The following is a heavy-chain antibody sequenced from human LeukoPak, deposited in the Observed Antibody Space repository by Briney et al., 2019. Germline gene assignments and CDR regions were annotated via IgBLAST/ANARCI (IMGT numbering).Heavy chain of an antibody. Sequence: GGSLRLSCEASGFTFSRFVMTWRRQAPGKGLEWVSAIRESGSNTYYTDSVKGRFTISRDNSKNTLYLQMNSLRAEDTAVYYCAKGGHFDYWGQGTLVTVSS. D-gene: IGHD5-12*01. V-gene: IGHV3-23*01. CDR1: GFTFSRFV. CDR3: AKGGHFDY. J-gene: IGHJ4*02. CDR2: IRESGSNT.